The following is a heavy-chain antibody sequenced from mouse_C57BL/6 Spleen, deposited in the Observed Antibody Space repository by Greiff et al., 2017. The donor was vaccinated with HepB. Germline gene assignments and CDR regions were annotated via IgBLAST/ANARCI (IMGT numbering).Heavy chain of an antibody. J-gene: IGHJ4*01. Sequence: QVQLQQSGPELVKPGASVKISCKASGYSFTSYYIHWVKQRPGQGLEWIGWIYPGSGNTKYNEKFKGKATLTADTSSSTAYMQLSSLTSEDSAVSYCASGGRQLRLRPHYYGMDYWGQGTSVTVS. CDR1: GYSFTSYY. CDR3: ASGGRQLRLRPHYYGMDY. D-gene: IGHD3-2*02. CDR2: IYPGSGNT. V-gene: IGHV1-66*01.